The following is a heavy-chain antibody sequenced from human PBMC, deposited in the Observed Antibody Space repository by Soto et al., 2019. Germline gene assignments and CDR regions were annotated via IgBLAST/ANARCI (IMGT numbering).Heavy chain of an antibody. CDR1: GYTFTNYW. Sequence: GESLKISCQGSGYTFTNYWIGWVRQMPGKGLEWMGIIYPGDSDTRYNPSFQGQVTISADKSFSTAYLQWSSLKASDTAMYYCARKFGELWAAFDIWGQGTMVTVSS. CDR2: IYPGDSDT. J-gene: IGHJ3*02. D-gene: IGHD3-10*01. CDR3: ARKFGELWAAFDI. V-gene: IGHV5-51*01.